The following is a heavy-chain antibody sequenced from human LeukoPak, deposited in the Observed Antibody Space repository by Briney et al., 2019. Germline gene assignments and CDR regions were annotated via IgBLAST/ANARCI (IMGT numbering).Heavy chain of an antibody. CDR2: ISSAASTI. CDR1: GFTFSDYY. Sequence: GGSLRLSCAASGFTFSDYYMTWIRQAPGKGLEWVSYISSAASTIYYADSVKGRFTISRDNAKNSVYLQMNSLRAEDTAVYYCARRRNTGTDSWGQGTLSPSPQ. CDR3: ARRRNTGTDS. J-gene: IGHJ5*01. V-gene: IGHV3-11*01.